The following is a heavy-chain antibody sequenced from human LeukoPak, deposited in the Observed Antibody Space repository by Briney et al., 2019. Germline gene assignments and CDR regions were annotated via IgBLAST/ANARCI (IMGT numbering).Heavy chain of an antibody. CDR2: IIPILGIA. J-gene: IGHJ4*02. V-gene: IGHV1-69*04. D-gene: IGHD3-22*01. Sequence: GASVKVSCKASGYTFTGYYMHWVRQAPGQGLEWMGRIIPILGIANYAQKFQGRATITADKSTSTAYMELSSLRSEDTAVYYCARDRPSYYYDSSGYTHWGQGTLVTVSS. CDR3: ARDRPSYYYDSSGYTH. CDR1: GYTFTGYY.